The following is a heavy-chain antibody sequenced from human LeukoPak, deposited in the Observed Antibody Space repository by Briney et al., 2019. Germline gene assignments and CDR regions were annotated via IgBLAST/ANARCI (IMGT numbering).Heavy chain of an antibody. CDR2: IKHNGGEK. J-gene: IGHJ4*02. CDR1: GFTFTDYF. D-gene: IGHD3-22*01. Sequence: GGSLRLSCVASGFTFTDYFMSWVRQAPGKGLEWVASIKHNGGEKYYVDSVKGRFTISRDNAKNSLYLEMSSLRVEDTAVYYRAGDKRLRSSGYYLYHFDYWGQGTLVTFAS. V-gene: IGHV3-7*04. CDR3: AGDKRLRSSGYYLYHFDY.